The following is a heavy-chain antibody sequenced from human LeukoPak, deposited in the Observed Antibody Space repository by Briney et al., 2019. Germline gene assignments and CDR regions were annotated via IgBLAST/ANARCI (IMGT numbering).Heavy chain of an antibody. J-gene: IGHJ4*02. CDR1: GFTFSSYG. CDR2: IWYDGSNK. CDR3: ARDIEEGRGDLRLGFDY. Sequence: GGSLRLSCAASGFTFSSYGMHWVRQAPGKGLEWVALIWYDGSNKYYADSVKGRFTISRDNSKNTLYLQMNSLTAEDTAVYYCARDIEEGRGDLRLGFDYWGQGPLVTVSS. V-gene: IGHV3-33*01. D-gene: IGHD7-27*01.